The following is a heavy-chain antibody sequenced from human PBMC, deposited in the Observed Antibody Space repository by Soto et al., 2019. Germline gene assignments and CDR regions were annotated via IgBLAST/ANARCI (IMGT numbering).Heavy chain of an antibody. CDR1: GYTFTSYA. CDR3: ARETYDFWSGYNWFDP. D-gene: IGHD3-3*01. Sequence: QVQLVQSGAEVKKPGASVKVSCKASGYTFTSYAMHWVRQAPGQRLEWMGWINAGNGNTKYSQKFQGRVTITRDTSASTAYMELSSLRSEDTAVYYCARETYDFWSGYNWFDPWGQGTLVTVSS. CDR2: INAGNGNT. J-gene: IGHJ5*02. V-gene: IGHV1-3*01.